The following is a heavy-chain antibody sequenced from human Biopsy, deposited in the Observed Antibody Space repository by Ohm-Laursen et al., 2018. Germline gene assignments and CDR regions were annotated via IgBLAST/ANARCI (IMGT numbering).Heavy chain of an antibody. CDR3: ARPANARAGGAPFDI. V-gene: IGHV3-33*08. CDR1: GFSFSSYG. J-gene: IGHJ3*02. Sequence: SLRLSCTASGFSFSSYGMHWVRQAPGKGLEWVAVLWYDGTNKYYADSVKGRFTISRDNSKNTLYLQMNSLRAEDTAMYYCARPANARAGGAPFDIWGQGTMVTVSS. D-gene: IGHD1-1*01. CDR2: LWYDGTNK.